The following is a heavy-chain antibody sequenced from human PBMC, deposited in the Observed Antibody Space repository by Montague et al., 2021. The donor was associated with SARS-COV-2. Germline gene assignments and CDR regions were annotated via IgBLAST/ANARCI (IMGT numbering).Heavy chain of an antibody. D-gene: IGHD3-10*01. Sequence: SETLSLTCTVSGGSITVSYCCSWVRQSPGRGLEWIGESCHTGSTTYNPSLSSRVAISLGKSNRHFSLKMTSVTAADTVVYYCARVGRSYGSGHYDGMDVWGQGTTVTVSS. V-gene: IGHV4-4*02. J-gene: IGHJ6*02. CDR3: ARVGRSYGSGHYDGMDV. CDR1: GGSITVSYC. CDR2: SCHTGST.